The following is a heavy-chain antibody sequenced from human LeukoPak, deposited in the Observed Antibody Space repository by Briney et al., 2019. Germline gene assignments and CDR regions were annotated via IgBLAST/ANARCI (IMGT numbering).Heavy chain of an antibody. CDR3: AELGITMIGGV. CDR1: GFTVSSNS. V-gene: IGHV3-53*01. Sequence: AGGSLRLSCTVSGFTVSSNSMSWVRQAPGKGLEWVSFIYSDNTHYSDSVKGRFTNSRDNAKNSLYLQMNSLRAEDTAVYCCAELGITMIGGVWGKGTTVTISS. D-gene: IGHD3-10*02. CDR2: IYSDNT. J-gene: IGHJ6*04.